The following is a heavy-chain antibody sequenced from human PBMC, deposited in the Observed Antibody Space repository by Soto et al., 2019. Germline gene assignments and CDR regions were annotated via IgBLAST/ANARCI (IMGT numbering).Heavy chain of an antibody. CDR1: VYTFTSYT. CDR3: ARDLDYYGLDV. V-gene: IGHV1-18*01. CDR2: INIYNGNT. Sequence: QVQLVQSGAEVKTPGASVKVSCKASVYTFTSYTLSWVREAPGQGLEWMGWINIYNGNTNDPQKVQGRATMTADTSTSTAFMELRRLISDDTAVYYCARDLDYYGLDVWGQGNKVIVSS. J-gene: IGHJ6*02.